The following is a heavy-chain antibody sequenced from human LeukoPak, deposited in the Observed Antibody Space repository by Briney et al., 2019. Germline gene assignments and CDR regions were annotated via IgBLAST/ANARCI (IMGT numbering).Heavy chain of an antibody. D-gene: IGHD4-17*01. J-gene: IGHJ4*02. V-gene: IGHV3-23*01. CDR3: AKDLYGDYDFDC. Sequence: GASLRLSCAASGFTFNNYAMNWVRQAPGKGLEWVSVITSSGSTYYADPVKGRFTISRDNSKNTLYLQMNSLRAEDTAIYYCAKDLYGDYDFDCWGRGTLVTVSS. CDR1: GFTFNNYA. CDR2: ITSSGST.